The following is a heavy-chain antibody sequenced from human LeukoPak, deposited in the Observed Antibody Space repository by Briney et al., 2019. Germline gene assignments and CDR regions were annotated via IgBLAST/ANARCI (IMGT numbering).Heavy chain of an antibody. CDR1: GGSMNSGDYY. CDR3: ARYYDSTGYYYIRAFDV. CDR2: IHHSRGT. Sequence: PSQTLSLTCTVSGGSMNSGDYYWSWIRQHPGKGLEWIGYIHHSRGTLYNPSLNSRVSISADTSKNQFSLNLSSVTAADTAVYYCARYYDSTGYYYIRAFDVWGQGTMVTVSS. J-gene: IGHJ3*01. V-gene: IGHV4-31*03. D-gene: IGHD3-22*01.